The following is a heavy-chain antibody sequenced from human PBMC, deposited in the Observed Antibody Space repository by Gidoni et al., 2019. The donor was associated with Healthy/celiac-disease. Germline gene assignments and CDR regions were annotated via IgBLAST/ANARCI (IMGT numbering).Heavy chain of an antibody. CDR1: GFTFDDYA. J-gene: IGHJ4*02. D-gene: IGHD3-16*01. V-gene: IGHV3-9*01. CDR2: ISWNSGSI. CDR3: AKDILGADGGY. Sequence: EVQLVESGGGLVQPGRSLRLSCAASGFTFDDYAMHGVRKAPGKGLEWGSGISWNSGSIGYADSVKGRFTISRDNAKNSLYLQMNSLRAEDTALYYCAKDILGADGGYWGQGTLVTVSS.